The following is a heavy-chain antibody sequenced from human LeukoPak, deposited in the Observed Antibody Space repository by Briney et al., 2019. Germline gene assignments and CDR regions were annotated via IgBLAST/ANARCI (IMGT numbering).Heavy chain of an antibody. CDR2: IRYDGSNK. CDR1: GFTFSSYG. CDR3: AKGGAEQWLVRDYYFDY. J-gene: IGHJ4*02. V-gene: IGHV3-30*02. Sequence: GGSLRLSCAASGFTFSSYGMHWVRQAPGKGLEWVAFIRYDGSNKYYADSVKGRFTISRDNSKNTLYLQRNSLRAEDTAVYYCAKGGAEQWLVRDYYFDYWGQGILVTVSS. D-gene: IGHD6-19*01.